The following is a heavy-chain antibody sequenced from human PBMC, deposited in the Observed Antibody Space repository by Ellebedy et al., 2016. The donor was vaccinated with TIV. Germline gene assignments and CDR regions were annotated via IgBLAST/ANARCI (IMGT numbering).Heavy chain of an antibody. V-gene: IGHV3-33*01. CDR2: IWYDGSDK. CDR1: GFTFSIYG. J-gene: IGHJ5*01. CDR3: ARDGVPVTGVNWFES. Sequence: PGGSLRLSCAASGFTFSIYGMHWVRQAPGKGLEWVAVIWYDGSDKYYADSVKGRFTISRDNSKNTLYLRMNSLRAEDTAVYYCARDGVPVTGVNWFESWGQGTLVTVSS. D-gene: IGHD2-2*01.